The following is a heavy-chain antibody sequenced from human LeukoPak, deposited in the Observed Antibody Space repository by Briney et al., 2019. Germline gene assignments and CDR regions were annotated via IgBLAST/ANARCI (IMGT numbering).Heavy chain of an antibody. CDR2: IYYSGST. J-gene: IGHJ4*02. V-gene: IGHV4-59*01. CDR3: ARVAVAGTDFDY. D-gene: IGHD6-19*01. CDR1: GGSISSYY. Sequence: SETLSLTCTVSGGSISSYYWSWIRQPPGKGLEWIGYIYYSGSTNYNPSLKSRVTISVDTSKNQFSLKLSSVTAADTAVYYCARVAVAGTDFDYWGQGTLVTVSS.